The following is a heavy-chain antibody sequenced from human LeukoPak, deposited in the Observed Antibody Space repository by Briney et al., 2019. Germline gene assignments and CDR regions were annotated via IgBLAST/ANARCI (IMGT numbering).Heavy chain of an antibody. V-gene: IGHV3-30-3*01. D-gene: IGHD6-13*01. CDR2: ISYDGSNK. CDR1: GFTFSSYA. CDR3: ARGYGGSSWYRGGFDY. Sequence: GGSLRLSCAASGFTFSSYAMHWVRQAPGKGLEWVAVISYDGSNKYYADSVKGRFTISRDNSKNTLYLQMNSLRAEDTAVYYCARGYGGSSWYRGGFDYWGQGTLVTVSS. J-gene: IGHJ4*02.